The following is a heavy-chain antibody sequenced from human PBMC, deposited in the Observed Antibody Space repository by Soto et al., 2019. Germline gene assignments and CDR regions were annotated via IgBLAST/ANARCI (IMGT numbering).Heavy chain of an antibody. CDR1: GFTFSSYS. CDR2: ISSSSSYI. V-gene: IGHV3-21*01. D-gene: IGHD2-2*01. Sequence: GGSLRLSCAASGFTFSSYSMNWVRQAPGKGLEWVSSISSSSSYIYYADSVKGRFTISRDNAKNSLYLQMNSLRAEDTAVYYCAREGLGYCSSTSCYRNYYYYMDVWGKGTTVTVSS. J-gene: IGHJ6*03. CDR3: AREGLGYCSSTSCYRNYYYYMDV.